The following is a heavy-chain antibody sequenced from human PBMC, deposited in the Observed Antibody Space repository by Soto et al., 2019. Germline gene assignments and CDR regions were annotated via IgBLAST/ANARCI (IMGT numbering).Heavy chain of an antibody. CDR3: ARVVPGPTYKYYMDV. V-gene: IGHV3-48*01. CDR1: GFTFSSYS. Sequence: GGSLRLSCAASGFTFSSYSMNWVRQAPGKGLEWVSYISSSSSTIYYADSVKGRFTISRDNAKNSLYLQMNSLRAEDTAVYYCARVVPGPTYKYYMDVWGKGTTVTVSS. CDR2: ISSSSSTI. D-gene: IGHD1-1*01. J-gene: IGHJ6*03.